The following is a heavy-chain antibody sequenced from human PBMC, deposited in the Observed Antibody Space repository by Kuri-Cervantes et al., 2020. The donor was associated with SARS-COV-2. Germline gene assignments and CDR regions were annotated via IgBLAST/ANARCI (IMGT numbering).Heavy chain of an antibody. V-gene: IGHV1-69*05. Sequence: SVKVSCKASGGTFSSYAISWVRQAPGQGLEWMGGIIPIFGTANYAQKLQGRVTMTTDTSTSTAYMELRSLRSDDTAVYYCARDMDLGIHFPVVTPSVRGEFDYWGQGTLVTVSS. CDR2: IIPIFGTA. CDR1: GGTFSSYA. J-gene: IGHJ4*02. CDR3: ARDMDLGIHFPVVTPSVRGEFDY. D-gene: IGHD4-23*01.